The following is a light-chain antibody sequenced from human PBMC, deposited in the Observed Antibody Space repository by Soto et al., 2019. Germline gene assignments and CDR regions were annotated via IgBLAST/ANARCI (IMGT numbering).Light chain of an antibody. Sequence: DIQMTQSPSTLSGSEGERVTFTCRPSQTIIGWLAWYQQKPGKAPKLLIYKASTLKSGVPSRFSGSGSGTEFTLTISSLQPDDFATYYCQHYNSYSEAFGQGTKVELK. V-gene: IGKV1-5*03. J-gene: IGKJ1*01. CDR3: QHYNSYSEA. CDR2: KAS. CDR1: QTIIGW.